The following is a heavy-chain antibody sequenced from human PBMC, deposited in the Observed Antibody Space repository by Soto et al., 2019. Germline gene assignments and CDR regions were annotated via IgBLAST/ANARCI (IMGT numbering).Heavy chain of an antibody. Sequence: QLQLRESGPGLVQPAQTLSLTCTVAGGSITGGFSYWTWVRQHPGKGLEWGGHIYYSGTAYYTPSLKSRVALSVDPSQNRVSLTLSSVTAADTAIYFCARSLPGGTVFYMDIWGEGTTVTVSS. CDR1: GGSITGGFSY. CDR2: IYYSGTA. D-gene: IGHD1-26*01. V-gene: IGHV4-31*03. CDR3: ARSLPGGTVFYMDI. J-gene: IGHJ6*03.